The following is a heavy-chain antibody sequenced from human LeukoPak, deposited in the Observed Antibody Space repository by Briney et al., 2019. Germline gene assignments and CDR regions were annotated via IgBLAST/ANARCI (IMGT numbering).Heavy chain of an antibody. D-gene: IGHD2-15*01. V-gene: IGHV4-59*01. CDR2: IHYSGDI. J-gene: IGHJ4*02. CDR1: GASISTSY. Sequence: SETLSLTCTVSGASISTSYWYWIRQPPGKGLEWIGYIHYSGDINYNPSLKSRVTISAYTSKNQLSLKLSSVTAADTAVYYCARVGCSGGSCYPDYWGQGALVTVSS. CDR3: ARVGCSGGSCYPDY.